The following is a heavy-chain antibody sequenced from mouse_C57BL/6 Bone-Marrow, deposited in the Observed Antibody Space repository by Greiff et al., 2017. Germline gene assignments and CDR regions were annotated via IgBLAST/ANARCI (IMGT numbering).Heavy chain of an antibody. CDR3: ARQGTTVVARYWYFDV. CDR2: FYPGSGSI. CDR1: GYTFTEYT. V-gene: IGHV1-62-2*01. J-gene: IGHJ1*03. D-gene: IGHD1-1*01. Sequence: QVQLLQSGAELVKPGESVKLSCKASGYTFTEYTIHWVKQRSGQGLAWMGWFYPGSGSIKYNEKFKDKATLTADKSSGTVYMEHSKLTSEDSAVYFYARQGTTVVARYWYFDVWGTGTTVTVSS.